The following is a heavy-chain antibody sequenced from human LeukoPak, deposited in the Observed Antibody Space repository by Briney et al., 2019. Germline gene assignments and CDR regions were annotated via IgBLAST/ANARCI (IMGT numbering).Heavy chain of an antibody. CDR1: GFTFSSYA. CDR2: ISGSGGST. J-gene: IGHJ1*01. CDR3: ARTDETAPAEDFQH. D-gene: IGHD2-21*02. V-gene: IGHV3-23*01. Sequence: SGGSLRLSCAASGFTFSSYAMSWVRQAPGKGLEWVSAISGSGGSTYYADSVKGRFTISRDNSKNTLYLQMKSLRAEDTAVYYCARTDETAPAEDFQHWGQGTLVTVSS.